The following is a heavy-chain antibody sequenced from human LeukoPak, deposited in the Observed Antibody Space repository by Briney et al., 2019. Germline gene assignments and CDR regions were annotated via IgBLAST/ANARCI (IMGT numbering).Heavy chain of an antibody. CDR3: AGAGSSGWYEFDY. CDR1: GGSISSHY. D-gene: IGHD6-19*01. V-gene: IGHV4-59*11. CDR2: IYYSGST. J-gene: IGHJ4*02. Sequence: SETLSLTCTVSGGSISSHYWSWIRQPPGKGLEWIGYIYYSGSTNYNPSLKSRVTISVDTSKNQFSLKLSSVTAADTAVYYCAGAGSSGWYEFDYWGQGTLVTVSS.